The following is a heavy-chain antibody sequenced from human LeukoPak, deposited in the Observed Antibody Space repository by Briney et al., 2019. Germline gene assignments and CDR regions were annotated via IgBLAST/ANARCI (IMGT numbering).Heavy chain of an antibody. D-gene: IGHD3-9*01. V-gene: IGHV4-39*01. Sequence: PSETLSLTSPVSGGSISSSSYYWGWIRQPPGKGLEWIGSIYHSGSTYYNPSLKSRVTISVDTSKNQFSLKLSSVTAADPAVYYWARLGYDILTGHYGMDVWGQGTTVAVSS. CDR3: ARLGYDILTGHYGMDV. CDR1: GGSISSSSYY. J-gene: IGHJ6*02. CDR2: IYHSGST.